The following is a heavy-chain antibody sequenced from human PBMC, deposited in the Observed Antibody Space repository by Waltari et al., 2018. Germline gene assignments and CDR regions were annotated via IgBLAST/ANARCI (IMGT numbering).Heavy chain of an antibody. D-gene: IGHD3-3*01. CDR3: ATDLDFWSGYFDY. CDR1: GYTFTDYY. Sequence: EVQLVQSGAEVKKPGATVKIYCKVSGYTFTDYYMHWVQQAPGKGLEWMGLVDPEDGETIYADTFQGRVTITADTATDTAYMALSSLRAEDTAVYYCATDLDFWSGYFDYWGQGTLVTVSS. CDR2: VDPEDGET. J-gene: IGHJ4*02. V-gene: IGHV1-69-2*01.